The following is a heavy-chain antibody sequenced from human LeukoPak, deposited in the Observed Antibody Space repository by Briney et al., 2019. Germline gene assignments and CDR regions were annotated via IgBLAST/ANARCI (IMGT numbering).Heavy chain of an antibody. CDR2: ISSSSSTI. CDR3: ARAYSSSSGRDAFDS. Sequence: GGSLRLSCAASGFTFNSYNKNWVRQAPGKGLEWVSYISSSSSTIYYADSVKGRFTISRDSAKTSLFLQMNSLRDEDTAVYYCARAYSSSSGRDAFDSWGLGTLVTVSS. CDR1: GFTFNSYN. J-gene: IGHJ3*02. V-gene: IGHV3-48*02. D-gene: IGHD6-6*01.